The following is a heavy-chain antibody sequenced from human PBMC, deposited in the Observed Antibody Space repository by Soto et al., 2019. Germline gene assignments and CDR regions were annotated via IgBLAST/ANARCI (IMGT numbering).Heavy chain of an antibody. V-gene: IGHV3-30*18. CDR3: AKFGDLPSASPFDN. CDR1: GFTFSSYG. J-gene: IGHJ4*02. CDR2: ISYDGSNK. Sequence: GGSLRLSCAASGFTFSSYGMHWVRQAPGKGLEWVAVISYDGSNKYYADSVKGRFTISRDNSKNTLYLQMNSLRAEDTAVYYCAKFGDLPSASPFDNWGQETLVTVSS. D-gene: IGHD2-21*01.